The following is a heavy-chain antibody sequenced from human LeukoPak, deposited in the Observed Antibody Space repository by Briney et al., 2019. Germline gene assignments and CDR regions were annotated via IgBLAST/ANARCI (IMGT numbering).Heavy chain of an antibody. CDR3: ARDRIPAAPPYSYFHMDV. V-gene: IGHV1-69*05. CDR1: GGDLNRYS. J-gene: IGHJ6*03. Sequence: SVKVSCKASGGDLNRYSISWVRLAPGQGLEWMGGIIPIFGTKNYAQRFQGRVTITTDESTNAVYMELSSLRSEDTAVYYCARDRIPAAPPYSYFHMDVWGKGTTVTVSS. CDR2: IIPIFGTK. D-gene: IGHD6-13*01.